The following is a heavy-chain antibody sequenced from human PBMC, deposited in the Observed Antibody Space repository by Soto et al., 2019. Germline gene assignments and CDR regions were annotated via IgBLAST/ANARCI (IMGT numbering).Heavy chain of an antibody. D-gene: IGHD3-10*01. CDR2: ISAYNGNT. V-gene: IGHV1-18*01. CDR3: ARESGYYGSGSYSPYYYGMDV. CDR1: GYTFTSYG. Sequence: QVQLVQSGAEVKKPGASVKVSCKASGYTFTSYGISWVRQAPGQGLEWMGWISAYNGNTNYAQKLQGRVTMTTDTSTSTAYMEVRSLRSDDTAVYYCARESGYYGSGSYSPYYYGMDVWGQGTTVTVSS. J-gene: IGHJ6*02.